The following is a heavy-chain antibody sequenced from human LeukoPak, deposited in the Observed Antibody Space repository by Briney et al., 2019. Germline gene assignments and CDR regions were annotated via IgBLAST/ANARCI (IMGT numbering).Heavy chain of an antibody. D-gene: IGHD4-23*01. CDR2: IYSGGST. J-gene: IGHJ4*02. CDR1: GFTVSSNY. CDR3: ATNSPPNFDY. Sequence: GGTLRLSCAASGFTVSSNYMSWVRQAPGKGREWVSVIYSGGSTYYADSVKGRFTISRDNYKNTLYLQMDSLRAEDTAVYYCATNSPPNFDYWGQGTLVTVSS. V-gene: IGHV3-53*01.